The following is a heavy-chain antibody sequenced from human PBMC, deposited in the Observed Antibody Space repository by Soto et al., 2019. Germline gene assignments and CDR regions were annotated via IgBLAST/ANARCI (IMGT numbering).Heavy chain of an antibody. D-gene: IGHD4-17*01. CDR2: IYYSGGT. Sequence: PSETLSLTCTVSGGSISSYYWSWIRQPPGKGLEWIGYIYYSGGTNYNPSLKSRVTISVDTSKNQFSLKLSSVTAADTAVYYCVREDDGGDRDYYGLDVWGQETMVTVFS. CDR3: VREDDGGDRDYYGLDV. J-gene: IGHJ6*02. V-gene: IGHV4-59*12. CDR1: GGSISSYY.